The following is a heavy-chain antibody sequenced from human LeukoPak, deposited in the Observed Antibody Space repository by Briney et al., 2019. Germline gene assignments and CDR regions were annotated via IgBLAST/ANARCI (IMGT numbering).Heavy chain of an antibody. D-gene: IGHD3-22*01. Sequence: SETLSLTCVVSGGSISTDNWWSWVRQPPGKGLEWIGEAFHRGNTNYNSSLESRVTMSVDKSKKQFSLKLTSVTAADTAVYYCARLTKYYDNSGYYLDAFDIWGQGTMVTVSS. CDR3: ARLTKYYDNSGYYLDAFDI. V-gene: IGHV4-4*02. CDR2: AFHRGNT. J-gene: IGHJ3*02. CDR1: GGSISTDNW.